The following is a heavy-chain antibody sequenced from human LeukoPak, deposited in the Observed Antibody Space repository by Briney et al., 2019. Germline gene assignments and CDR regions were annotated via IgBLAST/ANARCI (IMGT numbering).Heavy chain of an antibody. CDR3: ARAVAAAGYFDP. V-gene: IGHV1-8*03. Sequence: GASVNLFCNASVYTFTSYDLNCVRHATGQGLEWMGWMIPNSGNTGYAEKFQCRVTITRNTSISRAYVELSSLRSEDTAVYYCARAVAAAGYFDPWGQGTLVTVSS. J-gene: IGHJ5*02. D-gene: IGHD6-13*01. CDR2: MIPNSGNT. CDR1: VYTFTSYD.